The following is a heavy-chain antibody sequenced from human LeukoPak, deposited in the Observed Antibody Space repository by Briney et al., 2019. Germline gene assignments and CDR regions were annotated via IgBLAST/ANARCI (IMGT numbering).Heavy chain of an antibody. CDR2: INPSGGST. CDR1: GYTFTSYY. D-gene: IGHD4-23*01. J-gene: IGHJ3*02. V-gene: IGHV1-46*01. Sequence: ASVKVSCKASGYTFTSYYMDWVRQAPGQGLEWMGIINPSGGSTSYAQKFQGRVTMTRDMSTSTVYMELSSLRSEDTAVYYSASLAGGNSESSDAFDIWGQGTMVTVSS. CDR3: ASLAGGNSESSDAFDI.